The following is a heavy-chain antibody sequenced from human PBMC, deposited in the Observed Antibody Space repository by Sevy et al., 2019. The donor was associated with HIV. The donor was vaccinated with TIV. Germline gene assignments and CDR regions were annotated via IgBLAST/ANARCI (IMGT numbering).Heavy chain of an antibody. CDR3: AKDSSYYDSSRYRYFDY. V-gene: IGHV3-30*04. Sequence: GGSLRLSCAASGFTFSSYAMHWVRQAPGKGLEWVAVISYDGSNKYYADSVKGRFTISRDNSKNTLYLQMNSLRAEDTAVYYCAKDSSYYDSSRYRYFDYRGQGTLVTVSS. J-gene: IGHJ4*02. CDR1: GFTFSSYA. D-gene: IGHD3-22*01. CDR2: ISYDGSNK.